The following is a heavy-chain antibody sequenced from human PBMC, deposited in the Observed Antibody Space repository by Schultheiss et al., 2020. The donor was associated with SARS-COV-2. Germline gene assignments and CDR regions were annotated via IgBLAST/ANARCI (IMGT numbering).Heavy chain of an antibody. CDR2: INHSGGT. CDR1: GGSFSGYY. J-gene: IGHJ6*03. D-gene: IGHD3-22*01. Sequence: SETLSLTCAVYGGSFSGYYWSWIRQPPGKGLEWIGEINHSGGTNYNPSLKSRVTISVDTSKNQFSLKLSSVTAADTAVYYCARGPLPITMIVVAMDYYYMDVWGKGTTVTVSS. V-gene: IGHV4-34*01. CDR3: ARGPLPITMIVVAMDYYYMDV.